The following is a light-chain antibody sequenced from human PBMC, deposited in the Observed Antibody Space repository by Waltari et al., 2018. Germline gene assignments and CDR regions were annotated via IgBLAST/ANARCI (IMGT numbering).Light chain of an antibody. CDR1: QMVGGT. CDR2: GAA. J-gene: IGKJ1*01. V-gene: IGKV3-20*01. CDR3: QHYVRLPVT. Sequence: EIVLTQSPGTLSLSPGERATLSCWASQMVGGTLAWYQQKPGQAPRLLIYGAASRATGIPDRFSGSGSGTVFSLSISRLEPEDFAVYYCQHYVRLPVTFGQGTKVEIK.